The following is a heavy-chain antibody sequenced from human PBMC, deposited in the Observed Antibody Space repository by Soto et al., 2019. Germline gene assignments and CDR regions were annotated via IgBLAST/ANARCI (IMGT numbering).Heavy chain of an antibody. CDR3: ARGRRGDCSGGSCYRGSGDY. D-gene: IGHD2-15*01. Sequence: QVQLQQWGAGLLKPSETLSLTCAVYGGSFSGYYWSWIRQPPGKGLEWIGEINHTGSTNYNPSLTSRVTISVDTSKNQLSLNLSAVTAADTAVYYCARGRRGDCSGGSCYRGSGDYWGQGTLVTVSS. J-gene: IGHJ4*02. CDR1: GGSFSGYY. V-gene: IGHV4-34*01. CDR2: INHTGST.